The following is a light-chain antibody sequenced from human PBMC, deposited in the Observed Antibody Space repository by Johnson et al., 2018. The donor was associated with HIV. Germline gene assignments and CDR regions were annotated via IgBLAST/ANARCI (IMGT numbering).Light chain of an antibody. V-gene: IGLV1-51*02. CDR3: GTWDSSLSAFYF. CDR2: ENN. CDR1: SSNIGNNY. Sequence: QAVLTQPPSVSAAPGQKVTISCSGSSSNIGNNYVSWYQQLPGTAPKLLIYENNKRPSGIPDRFSGSKSGTSATLGITGLKTGDEADYYCGTWDSSLSAFYFFRTGPKVTVL. J-gene: IGLJ1*01.